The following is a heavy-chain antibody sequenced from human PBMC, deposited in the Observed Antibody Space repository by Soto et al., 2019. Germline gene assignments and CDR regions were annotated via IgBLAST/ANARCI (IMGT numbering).Heavy chain of an antibody. J-gene: IGHJ4*02. CDR1: GVSVTSYT. CDR2: VFSSVSA. D-gene: IGHD2-21*02. V-gene: IGHV4-4*07. CDR3: TRDGMTTGDT. Sequence: SETLSLTCIVSGVSVTSYTWSWVRQPANKGLEWIGRVFSSVSATYNPSLKSRVSIPMDTAENRISLKLDSVTAADAGVYFCTRDGMTTGDTWGPGTLVTVSS.